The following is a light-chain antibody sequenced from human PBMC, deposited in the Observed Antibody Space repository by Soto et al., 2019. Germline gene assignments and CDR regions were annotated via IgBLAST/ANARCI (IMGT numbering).Light chain of an antibody. Sequence: QSALTQPASVSGSPGQSITISCTGTSSDVGGYNYVSWYQQNPGKAPKLMIYEVSNRPSGVSSRFSGSKSGNTASLTISGLQAEDEGDYYCCSYADGSIYFFGTGTKVTVL. CDR2: EVS. V-gene: IGLV2-14*01. CDR3: CSYADGSIYF. CDR1: SSDVGGYNY. J-gene: IGLJ1*01.